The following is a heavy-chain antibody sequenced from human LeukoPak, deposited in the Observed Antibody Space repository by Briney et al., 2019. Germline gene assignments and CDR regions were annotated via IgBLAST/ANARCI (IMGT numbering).Heavy chain of an antibody. Sequence: GGSLRLSCAASGFTFSSYGMHWVRQAPGKGLEWVAFIRHDGSNKYYADSVKGRFTISRDNSKNTLYLQMNSLRAEDTAVYYCAKHKYTSSWYYFEYWGQGTPVTVSS. CDR3: AKHKYTSSWYYFEY. D-gene: IGHD6-13*01. V-gene: IGHV3-30*02. J-gene: IGHJ4*02. CDR2: IRHDGSNK. CDR1: GFTFSSYG.